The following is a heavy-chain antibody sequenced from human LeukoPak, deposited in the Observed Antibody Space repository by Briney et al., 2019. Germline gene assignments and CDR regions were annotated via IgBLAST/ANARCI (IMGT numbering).Heavy chain of an antibody. CDR1: GFTFSSYA. Sequence: HPGGSLRLSCAASGFTFSSYAMHWVRQAPGKGLEWVAVISYDGSNKYYADSVKGRFTISRDNSKNTPYLQMNSLRAEDTAVYYCARDGGPIWVSETQCDYFDYWGQGTLVTVSS. CDR3: ARDGGPIWVSETQCDYFDY. CDR2: ISYDGSNK. J-gene: IGHJ4*02. D-gene: IGHD1-14*01. V-gene: IGHV3-30-3*01.